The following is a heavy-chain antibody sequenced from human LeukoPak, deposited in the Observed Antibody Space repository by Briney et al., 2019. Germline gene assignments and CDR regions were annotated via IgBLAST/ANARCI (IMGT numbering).Heavy chain of an antibody. J-gene: IGHJ6*02. CDR3: TTDEDWNYARKDV. CDR1: GFTFNYAR. Sequence: TGGSLRLSCAASGFTFNYARMSWVRQVPGKGLEWVGQTVSEIDGGTTDYAAPVKGRFTISRDDSKSTLYLQMNSLKIEDTAVYYCTTDEDWNYARKDVWGQGATVIVSS. D-gene: IGHD1-7*01. V-gene: IGHV3-15*04. CDR2: TVSEIDGGTT.